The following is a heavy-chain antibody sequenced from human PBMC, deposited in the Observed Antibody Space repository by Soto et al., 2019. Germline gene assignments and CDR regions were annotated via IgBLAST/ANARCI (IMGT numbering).Heavy chain of an antibody. CDR2: IKQDGSEK. CDR1: GFTFSSYW. CDR3: ARLLEGYSSGWDGDWYFDL. J-gene: IGHJ2*01. Sequence: EVQLVESGGGLVQPGGSLRLSCAASGFTFSSYWMSWVRQAPGKGLEWVANIKQDGSEKYYVDSVKGRFTISRDNAKNSLYLQMNSLRAEDTAVYYCARLLEGYSSGWDGDWYFDLWGRGTLVTVSS. D-gene: IGHD6-19*01. V-gene: IGHV3-7*01.